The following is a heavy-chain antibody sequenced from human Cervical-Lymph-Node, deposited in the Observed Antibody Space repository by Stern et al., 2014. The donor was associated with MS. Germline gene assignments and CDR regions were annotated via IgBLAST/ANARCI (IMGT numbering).Heavy chain of an antibody. CDR1: GGTFSSYT. D-gene: IGHD6-13*01. V-gene: IGHV1-69*09. CDR3: ARGAYSSSWYGIDY. CDR2: IIPILGIA. J-gene: IGHJ4*02. Sequence: MQLVESGAEVKKPGSSVKVSCKASGGTFSSYTISWVRQAPGQGLEWMGRIIPILGIANYAQKFQGRVTITADKSTSTAYMELSSLRSEDTAVYYCARGAYSSSWYGIDYWGQGTLVTVSS.